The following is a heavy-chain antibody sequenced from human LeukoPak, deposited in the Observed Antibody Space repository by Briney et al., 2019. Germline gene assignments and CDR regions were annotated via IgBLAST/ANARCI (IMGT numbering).Heavy chain of an antibody. CDR2: IYHSGST. CDR3: ASPKYYYDSSDETGAFDI. Sequence: SGTLSLTCAVSGVSISSSNCWSWVRQPPWKGLEWIGEIYHSGSTNYNPSLKSRVTISVDKSKNQFSLKLSSVTAADTAVYYCASPKYYYDSSDETGAFDIWGQGTMVTVSS. J-gene: IGHJ3*02. CDR1: GVSISSSNC. D-gene: IGHD3-22*01. V-gene: IGHV4-4*02.